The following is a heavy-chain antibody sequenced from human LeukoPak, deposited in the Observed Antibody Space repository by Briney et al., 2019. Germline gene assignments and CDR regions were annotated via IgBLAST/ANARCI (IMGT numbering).Heavy chain of an antibody. CDR3: ATVNYSSRRPTVTFDF. CDR1: GGSISAISGGPYY. CDR2: IYYSGTT. Sequence: SETLSLTCAVSGGSISAISGGPYYWGWLRQPPGKGLAWIGSIYYSGTTYYNPSVKSRVTLSVDTSKNQFSLKLTSVSAADTAVYYCATVNYSSRRPTVTFDFWGQGTLVTVSS. J-gene: IGHJ4*02. V-gene: IGHV4-39*01. D-gene: IGHD3-10*01.